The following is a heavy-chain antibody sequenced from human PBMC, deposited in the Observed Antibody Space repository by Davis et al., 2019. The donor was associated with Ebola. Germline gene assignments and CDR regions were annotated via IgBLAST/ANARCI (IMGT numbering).Heavy chain of an antibody. J-gene: IGHJ4*02. Sequence: AASVKVSCKASGYTLTAYTIHWVRQAPGQGLEWMGWINTGNGNTKYSQKLQGRVTITRDTSASAAYVELRSLTSEDTAVYYCAREGHRGGALDYWGQGTLVAVSS. V-gene: IGHV1-3*04. D-gene: IGHD3-10*01. CDR3: AREGHRGGALDY. CDR2: INTGNGNT. CDR1: GYTLTAYT.